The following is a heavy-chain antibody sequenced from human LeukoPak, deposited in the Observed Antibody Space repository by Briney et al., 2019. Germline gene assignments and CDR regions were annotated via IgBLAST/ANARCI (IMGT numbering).Heavy chain of an antibody. CDR2: ISGSGGST. J-gene: IGHJ6*02. CDR1: GFTFSSYA. CDR3: AKGDFDWLPPIYYYYGMDV. D-gene: IGHD3-9*01. V-gene: IGHV3-23*01. Sequence: GGSLRLSCAASGFTFSSYAMSWVRQAPGNGLEWVSAISGSGGSTYYADSVKGRFTISRDNSKNTLYLQMNSLRAEDTAVYYCAKGDFDWLPPIYYYYGMDVWGQGTTVTVSS.